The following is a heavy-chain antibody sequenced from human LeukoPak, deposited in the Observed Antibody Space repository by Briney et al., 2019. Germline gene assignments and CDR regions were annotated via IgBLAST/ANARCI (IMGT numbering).Heavy chain of an antibody. CDR1: GFTFSSYA. CDR3: ARDDSYGYLAPEDLVPYYFDY. D-gene: IGHD5-18*01. J-gene: IGHJ4*02. CDR2: ISGSGGST. Sequence: GGSLRLSCAASGFTFSSYAMSWVRQAPGKGLEWVSAISGSGGSTYYADSVKGRFTISRDNSKNSLYLQMNSLRAEDTAVYYCARDDSYGYLAPEDLVPYYFDYWGQGTLVTVSS. V-gene: IGHV3-23*01.